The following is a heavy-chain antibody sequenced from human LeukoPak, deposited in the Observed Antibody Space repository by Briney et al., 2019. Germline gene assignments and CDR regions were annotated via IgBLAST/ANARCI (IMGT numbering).Heavy chain of an antibody. CDR2: INPSGGST. Sequence: ASVKVSCKASGYTFTSYYMHWVRQAPGQGLEWMGIINPSGGSTSYAQKFQGRVTMTRDMSTSTVCMELSSLRSEDTAVYYCAREEPIAAAFYYYYYMDVWGKGTTVTVSS. D-gene: IGHD6-13*01. CDR1: GYTFTSYY. J-gene: IGHJ6*03. V-gene: IGHV1-46*01. CDR3: AREEPIAAAFYYYYYMDV.